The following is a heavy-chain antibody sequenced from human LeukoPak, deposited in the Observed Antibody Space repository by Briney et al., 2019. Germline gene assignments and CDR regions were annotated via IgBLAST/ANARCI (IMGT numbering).Heavy chain of an antibody. CDR3: ARDTTVTTHDY. V-gene: IGHV3-48*01. J-gene: IGHJ4*02. Sequence: GGSLRLSCAASGFTFSSYSMNWVRQAPGKGLEWVSYISSSSSTIYYADSVKGRFTISRDNAKNSLYLQMNSLRAEDTAVYYCARDTTVTTHDYWGQGTPVTVSS. D-gene: IGHD4-17*01. CDR1: GFTFSSYS. CDR2: ISSSSSTI.